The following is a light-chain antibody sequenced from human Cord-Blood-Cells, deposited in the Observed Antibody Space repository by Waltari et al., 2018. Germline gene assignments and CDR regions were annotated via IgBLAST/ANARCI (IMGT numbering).Light chain of an antibody. CDR1: SSYVGSYNL. Sequence: QSALTQPASVSGSPGQSITISCTGTSSYVGSYNLVSWYQQHPGKAPKLMIYEGSKRPSGVSNRFSGSKSGNTASLTISGLQAEDEADYYCCSYAGSSTLWVFGGGTKLTVL. CDR2: EGS. J-gene: IGLJ3*02. V-gene: IGLV2-23*01. CDR3: CSYAGSSTLWV.